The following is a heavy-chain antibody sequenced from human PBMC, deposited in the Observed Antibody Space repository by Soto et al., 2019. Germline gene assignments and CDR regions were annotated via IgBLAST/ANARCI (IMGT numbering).Heavy chain of an antibody. CDR3: ARSELELRSFDY. D-gene: IGHD1-7*01. J-gene: IGHJ4*02. Sequence: PSETLSLTCTVSGGSISSYYWSWIRQPPGKGLEWIGEIYYSGSTNYNPSLKSRVTISVDTSKNQFSLKLSSVTAADTAVYYCARSELELRSFDYWGQGTLVTVSS. V-gene: IGHV4-59*12. CDR2: IYYSGST. CDR1: GGSISSYY.